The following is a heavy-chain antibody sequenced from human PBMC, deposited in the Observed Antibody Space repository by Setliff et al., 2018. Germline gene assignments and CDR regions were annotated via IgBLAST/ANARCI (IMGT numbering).Heavy chain of an antibody. V-gene: IGHV4-38-2*02. CDR3: ARAVLVVDAEDY. D-gene: IGHD3-22*01. CDR2: IYHSGST. CDR1: GYSISSGYY. J-gene: IGHJ4*02. Sequence: PSEPLSLTCTVSGYSISSGYYWGWIRQPPGKGLEWIGSIYHSGSTYYNPSLKSRVTISVDTSKNQFSLKLSSVTAADTAVYYCARAVLVVDAEDYWGQGTLVTVSS.